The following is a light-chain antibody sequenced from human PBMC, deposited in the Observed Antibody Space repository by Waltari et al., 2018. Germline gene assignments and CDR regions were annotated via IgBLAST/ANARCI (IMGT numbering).Light chain of an antibody. Sequence: DIQMTQSPSSLSASVGERVTITCRASQSISSYLNWYQEKPGKAPRLLIYAASSLQSGVPSRFSGRGSVTDFTLTISSLQPEDFATYYCQQSYSYWYTFGQGTKLEIK. V-gene: IGKV1-39*01. J-gene: IGKJ2*01. CDR2: AAS. CDR1: QSISSY. CDR3: QQSYSYWYT.